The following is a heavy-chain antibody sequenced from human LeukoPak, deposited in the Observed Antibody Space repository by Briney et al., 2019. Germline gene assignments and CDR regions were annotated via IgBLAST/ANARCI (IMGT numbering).Heavy chain of an antibody. CDR2: IYTSGST. D-gene: IGHD3-16*01. CDR3: ARHGGFASPLGY. J-gene: IGHJ4*02. V-gene: IGHV4-4*09. Sequence: PSETLSLTCTVSGGSISSYYWSWIRQPPGKGLEWIGYIYTSGSTNYNPSLKSRVTISVDTSKNQFSLKLTSVTAADTAVYYCARHGGFASPLGYWGQGTLVTVSS. CDR1: GGSISSYY.